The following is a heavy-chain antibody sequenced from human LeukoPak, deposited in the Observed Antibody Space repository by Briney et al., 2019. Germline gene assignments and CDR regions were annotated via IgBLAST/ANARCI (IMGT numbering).Heavy chain of an antibody. V-gene: IGHV3-21*01. Sequence: GGSLRLSCAASGFTFSSYSMNWVRQAPGKGLEWVSSISSSSSYICYADSVKGRFTISRDNAKNSLYLQMNSLRAEDTAVYYCARCPSYYDILTGYFRSWDYFDYWGQGTLVTVSS. CDR3: ARCPSYYDILTGYFRSWDYFDY. J-gene: IGHJ4*02. CDR1: GFTFSSYS. CDR2: ISSSSSYI. D-gene: IGHD3-9*01.